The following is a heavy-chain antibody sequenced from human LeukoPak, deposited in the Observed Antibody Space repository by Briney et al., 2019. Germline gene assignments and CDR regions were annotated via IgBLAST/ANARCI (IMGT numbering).Heavy chain of an antibody. CDR1: GGSISSKSYF. CDR3: ASLLTPVARIQRGYYFDY. CDR2: IYYSGST. Sequence: SETLSLTFTVSGGSISSKSYFCGWIRQPPGKGLEWIGNIYYSGSTYYNPSLKSRVTIFVDTSKNPFSLKLSSVTAADTALYYCASLLTPVARIQRGYYFDYWGQGTLVTVSS. D-gene: IGHD6-19*01. V-gene: IGHV4-39*01. J-gene: IGHJ4*02.